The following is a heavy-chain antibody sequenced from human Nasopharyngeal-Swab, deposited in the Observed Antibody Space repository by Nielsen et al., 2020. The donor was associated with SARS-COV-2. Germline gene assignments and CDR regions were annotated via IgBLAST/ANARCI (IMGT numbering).Heavy chain of an antibody. CDR2: ISSSGSTI. Sequence: SCAASGFTFSSYEMNWVRQAPGKGLEWVSYISSSGSTIYYADSVKGRFTISRDNAKNSLYLQMNSLRAEDTAVYYCARVGRDGYNWHYGMDVWGQGTTVTVSS. V-gene: IGHV3-48*03. D-gene: IGHD5-24*01. J-gene: IGHJ6*02. CDR3: ARVGRDGYNWHYGMDV. CDR1: GFTFSSYE.